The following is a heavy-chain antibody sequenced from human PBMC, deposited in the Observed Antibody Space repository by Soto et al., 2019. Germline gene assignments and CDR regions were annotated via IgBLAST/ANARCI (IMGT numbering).Heavy chain of an antibody. CDR1: GGSISSYY. J-gene: IGHJ6*02. V-gene: IGHV4-4*07. D-gene: IGHD3-3*01. Sequence: SETLSLTCTVSGGSISSYYWSWIRQPAGKGLEWIGRIYTSGSTNYNPSLKSRVTMSVHTSKNQFSLKLSSVTAADTAVYYCARMGDDFWNYGMDVWGQGTTVTVSS. CDR2: IYTSGST. CDR3: ARMGDDFWNYGMDV.